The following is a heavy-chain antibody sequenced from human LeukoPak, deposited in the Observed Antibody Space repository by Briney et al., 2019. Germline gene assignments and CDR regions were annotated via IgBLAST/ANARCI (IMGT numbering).Heavy chain of an antibody. D-gene: IGHD6-19*01. Sequence: PGGSLRLSCTASGFTFGDYAMSWFRQAPGKGLEWVGFIRSKAYGGTTEYAASVKGRFTISRDDSKSIAYLQMNSLKTEDTAVYYCTRRFSKFAGYSSGWYWFDPWGQGTLVTVSS. J-gene: IGHJ5*02. V-gene: IGHV3-49*03. CDR1: GFTFGDYA. CDR2: IRSKAYGGTT. CDR3: TRRFSKFAGYSSGWYWFDP.